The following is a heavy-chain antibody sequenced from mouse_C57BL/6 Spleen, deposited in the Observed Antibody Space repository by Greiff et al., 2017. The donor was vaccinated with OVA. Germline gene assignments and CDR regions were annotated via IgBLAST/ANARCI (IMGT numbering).Heavy chain of an antibody. Sequence: EVQLQQSGPELVKPGASVKISCKASGYSFTGYYMHWVKQSHGNILDWIGYIYPYNGVSSYNQKFKGKATLTVDKSSSTAYMELRSLTSEDSAVYYCASTYYYGSSYAMDYWGQGTSVTVSS. CDR2: IYPYNGVS. J-gene: IGHJ4*01. D-gene: IGHD1-1*01. V-gene: IGHV1-31*01. CDR3: ASTYYYGSSYAMDY. CDR1: GYSFTGYY.